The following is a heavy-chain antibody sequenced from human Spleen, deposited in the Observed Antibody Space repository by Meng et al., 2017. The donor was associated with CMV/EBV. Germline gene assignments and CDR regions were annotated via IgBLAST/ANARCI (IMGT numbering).Heavy chain of an antibody. J-gene: IGHJ4*02. V-gene: IGHV1-18*01. CDR1: GYKFDIYG. Sequence: QIQLVQSGPELRRPGASVKVSCKASGYKFDIYGITWVRQAPGQWLEWVGWVGAEKGETNYGQKFQGRVTVTADTFTKTAYMEMRSLRSDDSAIYYCARAGAAVTTNFDFWGQGTLVTVSS. CDR2: VGAEKGET. CDR3: ARAGAAVTTNFDF. D-gene: IGHD4-17*01.